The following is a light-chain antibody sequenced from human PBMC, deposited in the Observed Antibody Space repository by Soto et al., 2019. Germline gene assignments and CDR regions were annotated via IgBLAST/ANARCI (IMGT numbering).Light chain of an antibody. CDR3: QQYELLPWT. Sequence: DIVMTQYPATVSVSPGERSTLSCMASQSVSSDLAWYQQKPGQAPRLFIYGASTRATGIPARFSGSGSGTEFTLTISSLQSEDFTVYYCQQYELLPWTFGQGGNVDI. CDR2: GAS. CDR1: QSVSSD. J-gene: IGKJ1*01. V-gene: IGKV3-15*01.